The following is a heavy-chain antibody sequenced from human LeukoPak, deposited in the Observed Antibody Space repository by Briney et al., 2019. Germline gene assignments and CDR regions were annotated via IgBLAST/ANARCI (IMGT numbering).Heavy chain of an antibody. CDR3: ARGAAAMADYFDY. CDR2: ISYDGSNK. D-gene: IGHD2-2*01. J-gene: IGHJ4*02. Sequence: GRSLRLSCAVSGFNFSSYAMHWVRQAPGKGLEWVAVISYDGSNKYYADSVKGRFTISRDNSKNTLYLQMNSLRAEDTAVYYCARGAAAMADYFDYWGQGTLVTVSS. CDR1: GFNFSSYA. V-gene: IGHV3-30-3*01.